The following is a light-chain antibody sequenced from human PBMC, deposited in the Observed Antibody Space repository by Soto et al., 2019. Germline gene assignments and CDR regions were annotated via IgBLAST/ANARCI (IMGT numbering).Light chain of an antibody. CDR2: DAS. CDR3: QQYNSYSRT. CDR1: QTISSW. V-gene: IGKV1-5*01. Sequence: DIQMTQSPSTLSGSVGDRVTITCRASQTISSWLAWYQQKPGKAPKLLIYDASSLESGVPSRFSGSGSGTEFTLTISSLQPDDFATYYCQQYNSYSRTFGRGTKVDIK. J-gene: IGKJ1*01.